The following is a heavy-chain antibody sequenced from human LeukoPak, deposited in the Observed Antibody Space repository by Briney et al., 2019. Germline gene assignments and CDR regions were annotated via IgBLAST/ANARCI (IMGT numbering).Heavy chain of an antibody. CDR2: ISAYNGNT. CDR1: GYTFTSYG. D-gene: IGHD3-3*01. Sequence: ASVKVSCKASGYTFTSYGISWVRQAPGQGLEWMGWISAYNGNTNYAQKLQGRVTMTTDKSTSTAYMELRSLRSDDTAVYYCARDHPFSYDFWRGYYGYWGQGTLVTVSS. J-gene: IGHJ4*02. CDR3: ARDHPFSYDFWRGYYGY. V-gene: IGHV1-18*01.